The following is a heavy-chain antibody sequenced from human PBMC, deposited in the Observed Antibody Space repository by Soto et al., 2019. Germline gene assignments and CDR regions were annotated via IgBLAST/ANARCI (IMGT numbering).Heavy chain of an antibody. CDR3: VRGSYADYDS. Sequence: EVQLVESGGGLVKPGGSLRLSCAASGFTFSAYTMNWVRQAPGKGLEWVSSLDPSSTYLYYADSVKGRFTLSRDNAKNSLFLRLNRLRADDTALYYCVRGSYADYDSWGQGSLVTVSP. CDR2: LDPSSTYL. J-gene: IGHJ5*01. V-gene: IGHV3-21*02. D-gene: IGHD4-17*01. CDR1: GFTFSAYT.